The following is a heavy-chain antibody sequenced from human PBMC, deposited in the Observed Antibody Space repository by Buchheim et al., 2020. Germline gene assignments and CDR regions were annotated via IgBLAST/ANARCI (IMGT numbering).Heavy chain of an antibody. CDR2: INPSGGST. J-gene: IGHJ6*02. D-gene: IGHD6-19*01. Sequence: QVQLVQSGAEVKKPGASVKVSCKASGYTFTSYYMHWVRQAPGQGLEWMGIINPSGGSTSYAQKFQGRVTMTRDTSTSPVHLELSSLRSEDTAVYYCARDRYSSGSIKKGYYYYGMDVWGQGTT. CDR3: ARDRYSSGSIKKGYYYYGMDV. V-gene: IGHV1-46*03. CDR1: GYTFTSYY.